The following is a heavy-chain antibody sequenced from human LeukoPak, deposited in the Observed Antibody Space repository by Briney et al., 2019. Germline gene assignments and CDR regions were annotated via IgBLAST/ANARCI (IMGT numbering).Heavy chain of an antibody. CDR1: GYRFSSYG. D-gene: IGHD6-25*01. V-gene: IGHV1-18*01. CDR3: ARDSVVRLPVPAVYFYFLDV. J-gene: IGHJ6*03. CDR2: ISSYNGDT. Sequence: GASVKVSCKTSGYRFSSYGISWVRQAPGQGLEWMGWISSYNGDTKVPQKFQGRVIMTTDTSTSTAFMELRNLTSDDTAVYFCARDSVVRLPVPAVYFYFLDVWGKGTTVTVSS.